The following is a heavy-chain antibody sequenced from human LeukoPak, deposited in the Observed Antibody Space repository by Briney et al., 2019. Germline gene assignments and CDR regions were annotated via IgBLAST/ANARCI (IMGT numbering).Heavy chain of an antibody. CDR3: ARDLGLSLDY. J-gene: IGHJ4*02. CDR2: IFSDGST. V-gene: IGHV4-4*07. D-gene: IGHD3-16*01. Sequence: SETLSLTCSVSDGSISGYYWTWIRRPAGKGLELIGRIFSDGSTNYNPSLKSRVTMSVDTSKNQFSLKLSSMTAADAAVYYCARDLGLSLDYWGQATLVTVSS. CDR1: DGSISGYY.